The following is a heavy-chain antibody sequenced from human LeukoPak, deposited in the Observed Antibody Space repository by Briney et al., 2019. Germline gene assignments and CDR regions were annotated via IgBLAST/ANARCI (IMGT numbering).Heavy chain of an antibody. J-gene: IGHJ6*04. CDR2: IYHSGST. CDR1: GGSISSGYY. Sequence: PSETLSLTCTVSGGSISSGYYWGWIRQPPGKGLEWIGSIYHSGSTYYNPSLKSRVTISVDTSKNQFSLKLSSVTAADTAVYYCARVLAVAGIYDGYYYYGMDVWGKGTTVTVSS. V-gene: IGHV4-38-2*02. D-gene: IGHD6-19*01. CDR3: ARVLAVAGIYDGYYYYGMDV.